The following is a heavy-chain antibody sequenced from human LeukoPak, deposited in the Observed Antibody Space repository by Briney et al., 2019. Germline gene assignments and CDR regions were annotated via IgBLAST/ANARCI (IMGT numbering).Heavy chain of an antibody. Sequence: ASVKVSCKASGGTFSSYAISWVRQAPGQGLEWMGRIIPILGIANYAQKIQGRVTITADKSTSTAYMELSSLRSEDTAVYYCARYDYVWGSYRRPGIDYWGQGTLVTVSS. CDR3: ARYDYVWGSYRRPGIDY. V-gene: IGHV1-69*04. J-gene: IGHJ4*02. CDR2: IIPILGIA. D-gene: IGHD3-16*02. CDR1: GGTFSSYA.